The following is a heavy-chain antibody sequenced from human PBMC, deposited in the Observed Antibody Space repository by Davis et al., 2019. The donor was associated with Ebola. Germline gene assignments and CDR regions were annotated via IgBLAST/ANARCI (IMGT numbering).Heavy chain of an antibody. Sequence: PGGSLRLSCAASGFTFDDYAMHWVRQGPGKGLEWVSSISWNSGNIDYADSVKGRFTISRDNAKNSLYLQMNSLRAEDTAFYYCAKDLRSSARYDGFDIWGQGTLVTVSS. CDR2: ISWNSGNI. J-gene: IGHJ3*02. D-gene: IGHD1-26*01. CDR1: GFTFDDYA. CDR3: AKDLRSSARYDGFDI. V-gene: IGHV3-9*01.